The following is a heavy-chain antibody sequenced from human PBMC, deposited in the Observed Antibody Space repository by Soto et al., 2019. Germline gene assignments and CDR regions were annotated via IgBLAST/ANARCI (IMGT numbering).Heavy chain of an antibody. J-gene: IGHJ6*02. CDR1: GFTVSSNY. Sequence: EVQLVESGGGLIQPGGSLRLSCAASGFTVSSNYMSWVRQAPGKGLEGVSVIYSGGSTYYADSVKGRFTISRDNSKNTLYLQMNSLRAEDTAVYYCASSTYYDFWSGYYRPSHYGMDVWGQGTTVTVSS. CDR2: IYSGGST. CDR3: ASSTYYDFWSGYYRPSHYGMDV. V-gene: IGHV3-53*01. D-gene: IGHD3-3*01.